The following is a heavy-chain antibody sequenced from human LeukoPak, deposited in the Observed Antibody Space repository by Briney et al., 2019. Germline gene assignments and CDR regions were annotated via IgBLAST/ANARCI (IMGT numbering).Heavy chain of an antibody. CDR1: GFIFSDYW. CDR3: AREFGYGDY. Sequence: GGSLRLSCAASGFIFSDYWMHWVRQGPGKGLVWVSRIKSDGSSTSYADSVKGRFTISRDNAKNTVCVHMNSLRAEDTTVYYCAREFGYGDYWGQGTLVTVSS. CDR2: IKSDGSST. D-gene: IGHD5-12*01. V-gene: IGHV3-74*01. J-gene: IGHJ4*02.